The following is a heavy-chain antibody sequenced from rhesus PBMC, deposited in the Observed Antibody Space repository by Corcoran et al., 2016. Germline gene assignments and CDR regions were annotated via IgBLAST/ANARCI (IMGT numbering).Heavy chain of an antibody. Sequence: QVQLQESGPGLAKPSGTLSPTCAVPGYSISSAYYRCWNRQPPGTVLEYIGNISGSSGSTYYNPSLKSRVTISKDTSKNQCSLKLSSVTAADTAVYYCARHGTVGAKDYFDYWGQGVLVTVSS. CDR2: ISGSSGST. V-gene: IGHV4-99*01. CDR3: ARHGTVGAKDYFDY. J-gene: IGHJ4*01. D-gene: IGHD1-44*02. CDR1: GYSISSAYY.